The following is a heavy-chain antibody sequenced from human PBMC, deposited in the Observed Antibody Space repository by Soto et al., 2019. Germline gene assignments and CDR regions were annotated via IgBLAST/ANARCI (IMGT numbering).Heavy chain of an antibody. J-gene: IGHJ4*02. V-gene: IGHV4-30-2*01. CDR2: IYHSGST. D-gene: IGHD2-15*01. Sequence: TLSLTCAVSGGSISSGGYSWSWIRQPPGKGLEWIGYIYHSGSTYYNPSLKSRVTILVDRSKNQFSLKLSSVTAADTAVYYCARGEVVALGYWGQGTLVTVS. CDR3: ARGEVVALGY. CDR1: GGSISSGGYS.